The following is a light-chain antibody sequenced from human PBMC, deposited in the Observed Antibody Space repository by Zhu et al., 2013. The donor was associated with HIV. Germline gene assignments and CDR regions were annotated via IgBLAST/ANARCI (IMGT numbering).Light chain of an antibody. CDR2: DNN. CDR1: SSNIGNNY. V-gene: IGLV1-51*01. CDR3: ATWDDALRVGV. Sequence: QSVLTQPPSVSAAPGQKVTISCSGSSSNIGNNYVSWYQQLPGTAPKLLIYDNNKRPSGIPDRFSASKSGTLVTLEITGLQTGDEADYFCATWDDALRVGVFGGGTKLTVL. J-gene: IGLJ3*02.